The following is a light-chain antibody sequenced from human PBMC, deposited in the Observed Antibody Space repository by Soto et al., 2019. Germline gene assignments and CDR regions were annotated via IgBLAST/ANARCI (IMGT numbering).Light chain of an antibody. Sequence: EIVLTQSPGTLSLSPGERATLSCRASQSVSNNYLAWYQQKPGQAPRLLIHDASSRATGIPDRFSGSGSGTDFTLTISRLEPEDFAVYYCQQHVGSPFTFGPWTKVEIE. CDR2: DAS. CDR3: QQHVGSPFT. V-gene: IGKV3-20*01. J-gene: IGKJ3*01. CDR1: QSVSNNY.